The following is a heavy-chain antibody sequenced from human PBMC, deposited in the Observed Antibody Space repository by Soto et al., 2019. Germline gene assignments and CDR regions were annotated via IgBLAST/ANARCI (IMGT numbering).Heavy chain of an antibody. J-gene: IGHJ5*02. CDR2: IIPILDIA. D-gene: IGHD2-2*01. V-gene: IGHV1-69*02. Sequence: QVQLVQSGTEVKKPGSSVKISCKASGCTLSTYTINRVRQAPGQGIEWMGRIIPILDIADYAQKFQGRVTITADKSTSTAYMELTSLKSEDTAVYYCARALPPEIVPTAVSHGWFDPWGQGTLVTFSS. CDR3: ARALPPEIVPTAVSHGWFDP. CDR1: GCTLSTYT.